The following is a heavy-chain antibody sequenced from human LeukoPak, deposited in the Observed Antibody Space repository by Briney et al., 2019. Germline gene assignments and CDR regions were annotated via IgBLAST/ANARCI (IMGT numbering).Heavy chain of an antibody. J-gene: IGHJ5*02. CDR3: AGSVNNWFDP. D-gene: IGHD2-8*01. CDR1: GASINSTSYY. CDR2: ISYSGTT. V-gene: IGHV4-39*07. Sequence: SETLSLTCSVSGASINSTSYYWGWIRRPPGKGLEWIGSISYSGTTFYTPSLESRVTISADTSKHQFSLQLNSVTPEDTAVYYCAGSVNNWFDPWGQGTLVTVSS.